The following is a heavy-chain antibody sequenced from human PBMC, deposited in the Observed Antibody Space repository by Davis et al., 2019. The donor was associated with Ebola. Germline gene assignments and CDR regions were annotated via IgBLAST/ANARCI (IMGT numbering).Heavy chain of an antibody. Sequence: ASVQVSCKASGYTFTGYYMHWVRQAPGQGLEWMGRINPNSGGTNYAQKFQGRVTMTRDTSISTAYMELSRLRSDDTAVYYCARVPYYYDSSGYPIDYWGQGTLVTVSS. D-gene: IGHD3-22*01. CDR2: INPNSGGT. J-gene: IGHJ4*02. V-gene: IGHV1-2*06. CDR3: ARVPYYYDSSGYPIDY. CDR1: GYTFTGYY.